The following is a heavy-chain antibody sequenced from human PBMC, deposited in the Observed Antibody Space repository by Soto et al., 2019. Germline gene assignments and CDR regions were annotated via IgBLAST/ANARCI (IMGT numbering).Heavy chain of an antibody. CDR2: ISAYNGNT. Sequence: QVQLVQSGAEVKKPGASVKVSCKASGYTFTSYGISWVRQAPGQGLEWMGWISAYNGNTNYAQKRQGGVPMTTDTSPSTAYMELRSLRADDTAVYYWAREYYYGSGGAYWGQGTLVTVSS. CDR3: AREYYYGSGGAY. CDR1: GYTFTSYG. V-gene: IGHV1-18*01. J-gene: IGHJ4*02. D-gene: IGHD3-10*01.